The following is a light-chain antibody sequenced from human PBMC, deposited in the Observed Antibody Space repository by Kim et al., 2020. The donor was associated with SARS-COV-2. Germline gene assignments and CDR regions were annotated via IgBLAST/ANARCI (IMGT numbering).Light chain of an antibody. CDR1: SRRNYV. CDR2: GKN. CDR3: KSRGSSGDHWV. Sequence: LGQTVRITCQEDSRRNYVPSWYQQMPGQAPVLVFYGKNNRPSGIPDRFSGSSSGNTASLTITGAQAEDEADYYCKSRGSSGDHWVFGGGTQLTVL. V-gene: IGLV3-19*01. J-gene: IGLJ3*02.